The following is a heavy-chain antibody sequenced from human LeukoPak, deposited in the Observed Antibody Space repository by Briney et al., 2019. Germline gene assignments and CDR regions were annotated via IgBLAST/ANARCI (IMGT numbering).Heavy chain of an antibody. J-gene: IGHJ6*02. CDR3: ARDTLHGYRPYYYYGMDA. D-gene: IGHD3-16*02. CDR2: IYYSGST. Sequence: SETLSLTCTVSGGSISSYYWSWIRQPPGKGLEWIGYIYYSGSTNYNPSLKSRVTISVDTSKNQFSLKLSSVTAADTAVYYCARDTLHGYRPYYYYGMDAWGQGTTVTVSS. CDR1: GGSISSYY. V-gene: IGHV4-59*01.